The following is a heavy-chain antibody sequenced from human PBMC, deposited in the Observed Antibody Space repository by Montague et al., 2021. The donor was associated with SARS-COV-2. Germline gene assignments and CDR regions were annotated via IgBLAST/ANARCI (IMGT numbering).Heavy chain of an antibody. V-gene: IGHV4-59*01. CDR1: GRSISSYY. J-gene: IGHJ4*01. CDR3: ARGDYYDSTGYYDY. Sequence: SETLSLTCTVSGRSISSYYWSWIRQPPGKGLEWIGYIYYSGSTNYNPSLKSRVTISVDTSKNQFSLKVSSVTAADTAVYYCARGDYYDSTGYYDYWGQGTLVTVSS. CDR2: IYYSGST. D-gene: IGHD3-22*01.